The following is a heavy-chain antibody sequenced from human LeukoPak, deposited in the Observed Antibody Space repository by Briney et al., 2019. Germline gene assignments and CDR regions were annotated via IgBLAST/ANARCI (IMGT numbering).Heavy chain of an antibody. CDR3: ARDLVGYGGNSVELEGADY. CDR1: AFTFSTYA. D-gene: IGHD4-23*01. V-gene: IGHV3-30-3*01. J-gene: IGHJ4*02. Sequence: HPGRSLRLSCAASAFTFSTYAMHWVRQAPGKGLEWVAVISYDGSNKYYADSVKGRFTISRDNSKNTLYLQMNSLRAEDTAVYYCARDLVGYGGNSVELEGADYWGQGTLVTVSS. CDR2: ISYDGSNK.